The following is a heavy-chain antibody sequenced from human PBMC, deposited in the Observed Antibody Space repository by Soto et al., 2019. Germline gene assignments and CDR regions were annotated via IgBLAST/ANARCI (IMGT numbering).Heavy chain of an antibody. V-gene: IGHV3-23*01. CDR3: ASQPPYYYGSGSYPNDRYYYGMDV. Sequence: GGSLRLSCAASGFTFSSYAMSWVRQAPGKGLEGVSAISGSGGSTYYADSVKGRFTISRDTSKNTLYLQMNSLRAEETAVYYCASQPPYYYGSGSYPNDRYYYGMDVWGQGTTVTVSS. D-gene: IGHD3-10*01. CDR2: ISGSGGST. J-gene: IGHJ6*02. CDR1: GFTFSSYA.